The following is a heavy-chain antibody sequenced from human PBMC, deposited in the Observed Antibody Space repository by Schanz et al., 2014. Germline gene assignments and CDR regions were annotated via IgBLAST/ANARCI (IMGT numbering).Heavy chain of an antibody. CDR1: GYIFINSG. Sequence: QIQLVQSGPEVKKPGATVKVSCKASGYIFINSGISWVRQAPGQGLEWMGWISVYTGNTKYGQKVQGRVTMTADTSTNTAYMELRSLRSDDTAVYYCARDAADFYDILTEEDYWGQGTLDTVSS. CDR3: ARDAADFYDILTEEDY. V-gene: IGHV1-18*01. D-gene: IGHD3-9*01. CDR2: ISVYTGNT. J-gene: IGHJ4*02.